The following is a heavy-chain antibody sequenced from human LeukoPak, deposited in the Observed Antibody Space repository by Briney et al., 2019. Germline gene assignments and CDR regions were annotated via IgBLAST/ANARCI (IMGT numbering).Heavy chain of an antibody. CDR2: ISYDGSNT. CDR3: AKENYFGSGSYPDY. D-gene: IGHD3-10*01. V-gene: IGHV3-30*18. CDR1: VFTFSSYG. Sequence: GGALRLSCSASVFTFSSYGVHSVPQVPGKGVEWGAVISYDGSNTYYGDSVEGRFAISRDNSKTTVYLQMNSLRAEDTAVYYCAKENYFGSGSYPDYWGQGALVTVSS. J-gene: IGHJ4*02.